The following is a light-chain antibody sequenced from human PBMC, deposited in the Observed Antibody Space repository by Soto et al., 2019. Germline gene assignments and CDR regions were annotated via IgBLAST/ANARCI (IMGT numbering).Light chain of an antibody. J-gene: IGKJ1*01. V-gene: IGKV3-20*01. CDR1: QSVSSSY. CDR3: QQYGILWT. Sequence: EIVLTQSPGTLSLSPWERATLSCRASQSVSSSYLAWYQHKLGQAPRLLIYGASSRATGTPDRFSGSGSGTDFTLTISRLEPEDFAVYYCQQYGILWTFGQGTKVEIK. CDR2: GAS.